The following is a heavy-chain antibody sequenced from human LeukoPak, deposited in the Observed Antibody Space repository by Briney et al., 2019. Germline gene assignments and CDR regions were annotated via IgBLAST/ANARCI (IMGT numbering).Heavy chain of an antibody. V-gene: IGHV3-74*01. CDR3: ARGDSSGYYYN. D-gene: IGHD3-22*01. CDR1: GFTFSSYW. J-gene: IGHJ4*02. Sequence: PGGSLRHSCAASGFTFSSYWMHWVRQAPGKGLVWVSRINSDGSSTSYADSVKGRFTISRDNAKNTLYLQMNSLRAEDTAVYYCARGDSSGYYYNWGQGTLVTVSS. CDR2: INSDGSST.